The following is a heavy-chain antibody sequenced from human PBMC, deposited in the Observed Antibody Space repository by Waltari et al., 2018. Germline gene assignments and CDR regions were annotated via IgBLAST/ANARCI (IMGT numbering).Heavy chain of an antibody. Sequence: EVQLLESGGGLVQPGGSLRLSCVASGFTFSTYAMTWVRQAPGKGLEWVSSFSGSSGRTYYADSVKGRFTISRDDSKNTLYLQMNSLRAEGTAIYYCAKDRTTMATYYFDYWGRGTLVTVSS. CDR3: AKDRTTMATYYFDY. J-gene: IGHJ4*02. D-gene: IGHD1-1*01. CDR2: FSGSSGRT. V-gene: IGHV3-23*01. CDR1: GFTFSTYA.